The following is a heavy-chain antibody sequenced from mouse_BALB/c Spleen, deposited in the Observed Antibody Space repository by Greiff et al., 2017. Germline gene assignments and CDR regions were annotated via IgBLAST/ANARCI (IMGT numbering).Heavy chain of an antibody. J-gene: IGHJ4*01. D-gene: IGHD2-1*01. CDR3: ARNGNYGNYVVYAMDY. CDR2: IYPGSGNT. Sequence: VQLQQSGAELARPGASVKLSCKASGYTFTDYYINWVKQRTGQGLEWIGEIYPGSGNTYYNEKFKGKATLTADKSSSTAYMQLSSLTSEDSAVYFCARNGNYGNYVVYAMDYWGQGTSVTVSS. V-gene: IGHV1-77*01. CDR1: GYTFTDYY.